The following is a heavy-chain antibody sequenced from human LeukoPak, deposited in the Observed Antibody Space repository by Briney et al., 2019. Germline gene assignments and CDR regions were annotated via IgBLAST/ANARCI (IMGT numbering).Heavy chain of an antibody. Sequence: GGSLRLSCAASGFTFNTYWMSWVRQAPGKGLEWVSSISSSSSYIYYADSVKGRFTISRDNAKNSLYLQMNSLRAEDTAVYYCARTNYYDSSGYDYWGQGTLVTVSS. D-gene: IGHD3-22*01. CDR3: ARTNYYDSSGYDY. CDR2: ISSSSSYI. CDR1: GFTFNTYW. J-gene: IGHJ4*02. V-gene: IGHV3-21*01.